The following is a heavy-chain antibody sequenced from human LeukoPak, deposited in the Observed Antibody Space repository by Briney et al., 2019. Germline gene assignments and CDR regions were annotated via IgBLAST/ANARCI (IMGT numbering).Heavy chain of an antibody. CDR2: INHSGST. V-gene: IGHV4-34*01. Sequence: PSETLSLTCAVYGGSFSGYYWSWIRQPPGKGLEWIGEINHSGSTNYNPSPKSRVTISVDSSKNQFSLKLSSVTAADTAVYYCARGRVVVVAATGHYFDYWGQGTLVTVSS. CDR1: GGSFSGYY. D-gene: IGHD2-15*01. CDR3: ARGRVVVVAATGHYFDY. J-gene: IGHJ4*02.